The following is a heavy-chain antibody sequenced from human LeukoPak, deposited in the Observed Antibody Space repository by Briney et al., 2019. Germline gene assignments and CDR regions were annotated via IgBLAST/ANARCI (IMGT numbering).Heavy chain of an antibody. Sequence: TGGSLRLSCAASGFSFSSYAMHWVRQAPGKGLEWVAVVSSTGNNTYYADSVKGRFTISRDNSKRTLYLQLNSLRVEDTAVYYCAKEVSDYDILTGYSTYKWLDTWGQGTLVSVSS. CDR3: AKEVSDYDILTGYSTYKWLDT. V-gene: IGHV3-30*18. CDR1: GFSFSSYA. CDR2: VSSTGNNT. D-gene: IGHD3-9*01. J-gene: IGHJ5*02.